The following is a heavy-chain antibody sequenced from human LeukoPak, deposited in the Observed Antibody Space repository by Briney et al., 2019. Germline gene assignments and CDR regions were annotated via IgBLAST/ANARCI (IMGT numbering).Heavy chain of an antibody. CDR1: GYSFTNYW. CDR2: IYPGDSDT. D-gene: IGHD3-10*01. V-gene: IGHV5-51*01. J-gene: IGHJ4*02. Sequence: GESLKISCQCSGYSFTNYWIGWVRQMPGKGLEWMGIIYPGDSDTIYSPSLQGQVTISADKSISTAYLQWSSLQASDSAMYYCARRFRYFGSGSFSDYWGQGTLVTVSS. CDR3: ARRFRYFGSGSFSDY.